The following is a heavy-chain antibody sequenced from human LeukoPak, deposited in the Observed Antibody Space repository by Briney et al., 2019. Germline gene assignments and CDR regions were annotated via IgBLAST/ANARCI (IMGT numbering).Heavy chain of an antibody. CDR3: ARAQSSGWYGFLGTLNWFDP. Sequence: GASVKVSCKASGYTFTSYGISWVRQAPGQGLEWMGWISAYNGNTNYAQKLQGRVTMTTDTSTSTAYMELRSLRSDDTAVYYCARAQSSGWYGFLGTLNWFDPWGQGTLVTVSS. CDR2: ISAYNGNT. D-gene: IGHD6-19*01. J-gene: IGHJ5*02. V-gene: IGHV1-18*01. CDR1: GYTFTSYG.